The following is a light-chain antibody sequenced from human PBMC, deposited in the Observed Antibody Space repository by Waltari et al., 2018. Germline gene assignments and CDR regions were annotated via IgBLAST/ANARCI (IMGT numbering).Light chain of an antibody. Sequence: EIVLTQSPGTLSLAPGERATLSCRASQSVRTLAWYQQKPGQAPSLLIYAASTRATGIPDRFSGSGSGTDFSLTISRLEPEDFAVYYCQHYVRLPATFGQGTKVEIK. CDR1: QSVRT. J-gene: IGKJ1*01. V-gene: IGKV3-20*01. CDR3: QHYVRLPAT. CDR2: AAS.